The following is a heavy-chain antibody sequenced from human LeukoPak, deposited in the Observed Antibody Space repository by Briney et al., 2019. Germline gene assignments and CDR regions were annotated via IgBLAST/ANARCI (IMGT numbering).Heavy chain of an antibody. CDR2: IWYDGSNK. D-gene: IGHD3-3*01. Sequence: PGGSLRLSCAASGFTFSSYGMHWVRQAPGKGLEWVAVIWYDGSNKYYADSVKGRFTISRDSSKNTLYLQMNSLRAEDTAVYYCARAPNYDFWSGYYKYYFDYWGQGTLVTVSS. V-gene: IGHV3-33*01. CDR1: GFTFSSYG. J-gene: IGHJ4*02. CDR3: ARAPNYDFWSGYYKYYFDY.